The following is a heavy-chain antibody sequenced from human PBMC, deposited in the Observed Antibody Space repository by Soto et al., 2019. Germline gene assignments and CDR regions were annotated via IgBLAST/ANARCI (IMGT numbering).Heavy chain of an antibody. CDR3: AREREHYYDSSGYYSEPAALDY. Sequence: GGSLRLSCAASGFTFSSYSMNWVRQAPGKGLEWVSYISSSSSTIYYADSVKGRFTISRDNAKNSLYLQMNSLRDEDTAVYYCAREREHYYDSSGYYSEPAALDYWGQGTLVTVSS. J-gene: IGHJ4*02. V-gene: IGHV3-48*02. CDR1: GFTFSSYS. CDR2: ISSSSSTI. D-gene: IGHD3-22*01.